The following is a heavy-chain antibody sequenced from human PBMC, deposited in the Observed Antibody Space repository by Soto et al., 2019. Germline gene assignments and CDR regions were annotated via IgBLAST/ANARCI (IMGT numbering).Heavy chain of an antibody. CDR2: IYYSGST. J-gene: IGHJ6*02. V-gene: IGHV4-59*01. CDR1: GGSISSYY. CDR3: ARVKARYYYGMDV. Sequence: PSETLSLTCTVSGGSISSYYWSWIRQPPGKGLEWIGYIYYSGSTNYNPSLKSRVTISVDTSKNQFSLKLSSVTAADTAVYYCARVKARYYYGMDVWGQGTTVTSP.